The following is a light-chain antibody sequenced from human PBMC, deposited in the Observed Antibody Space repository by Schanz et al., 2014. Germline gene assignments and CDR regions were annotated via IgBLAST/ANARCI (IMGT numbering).Light chain of an antibody. CDR1: QSISRW. CDR2: DAS. J-gene: IGKJ2*01. Sequence: DIQMTQSPSTLSASVGDRVTITCRARQSISRWLAWYQQKPGKAPKLLIYDASSLESGVPSRFSGSGSGTEFTLTISSLQPDDFATYYCQQCNSYPYTFGQGTKLEIK. CDR3: QQCNSYPYT. V-gene: IGKV1-5*01.